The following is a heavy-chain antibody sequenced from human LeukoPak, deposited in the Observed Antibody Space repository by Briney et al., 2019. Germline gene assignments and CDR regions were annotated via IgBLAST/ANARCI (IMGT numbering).Heavy chain of an antibody. CDR2: ISYDGSNK. CDR1: GFTFSDYY. D-gene: IGHD1-26*01. Sequence: GGSLRLSCAASGFTFSDYYMSWIRQAPGKGLEWVAVISYDGSNKYYADSVKGRFTISRDNSKNTLYLQMNSLRAEDTAVYYCAKDEDRGELDYWGQGTLVTVSS. J-gene: IGHJ4*02. CDR3: AKDEDRGELDY. V-gene: IGHV3-30*18.